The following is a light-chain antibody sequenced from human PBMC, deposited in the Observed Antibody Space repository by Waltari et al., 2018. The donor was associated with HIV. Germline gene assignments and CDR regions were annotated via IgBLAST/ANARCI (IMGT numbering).Light chain of an antibody. Sequence: QSALTQPASVSGSPGQSITISCTGPSSDLGTYNYVSWYQHHPGKAPKLMIYDVSNRPSGVSNRFSGSKSGNTASLTISGLQAEDEADYYCSSYTSSSTPVVFGGGTKLTVL. J-gene: IGLJ2*01. V-gene: IGLV2-14*03. CDR2: DVS. CDR3: SSYTSSSTPVV. CDR1: SSDLGTYNY.